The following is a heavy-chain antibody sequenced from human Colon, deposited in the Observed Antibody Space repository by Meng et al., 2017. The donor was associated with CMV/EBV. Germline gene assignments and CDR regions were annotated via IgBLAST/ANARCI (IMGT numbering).Heavy chain of an antibody. D-gene: IGHD3-3*02. CDR1: GYTFRSSS. Sequence: SCKTSGYTFRSSSINWVRQAPGQGREWLGGFIPQFGAATSAQKFQGRVKITTDESTSTAHMELINLRSEDTAVYYCARGGSIGWSNWGQGTLVTVSS. J-gene: IGHJ4*02. CDR2: FIPQFGAA. V-gene: IGHV1-69*05. CDR3: ARGGSIGWSN.